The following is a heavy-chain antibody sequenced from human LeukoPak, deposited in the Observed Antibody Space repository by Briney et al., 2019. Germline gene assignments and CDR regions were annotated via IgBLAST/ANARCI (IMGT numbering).Heavy chain of an antibody. J-gene: IGHJ5*02. CDR1: GYTFTGYY. D-gene: IGHD2-2*01. Sequence: GASVKVSCKASGYTFTGYYMHWVRQAPGQGLEWMGWINPNSGGTNYAQKFQGRVTMTRDTSISTAYMELSRLRSDDTAVYYCAREDQDPLGKGSTTQVPAAIAGFDPWGQGTLVTVSS. CDR3: AREDQDPLGKGSTTQVPAAIAGFDP. CDR2: INPNSGGT. V-gene: IGHV1-2*02.